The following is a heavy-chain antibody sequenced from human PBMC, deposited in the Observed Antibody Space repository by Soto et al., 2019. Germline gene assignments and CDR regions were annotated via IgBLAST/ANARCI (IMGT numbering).Heavy chain of an antibody. CDR2: INHSGST. D-gene: IGHD3-22*01. CDR3: ARIRDSSGYCLAY. J-gene: IGHJ4*02. Sequence: PSETLSLTCAVYGGSFSGYYWSWIRQPPGKGLEWIGEINHSGSTNYNPSLKSRVTISVDTSKNQFSLKLSSVTAADTAVYYCARIRDSSGYCLAYWGKGTQVTVSS. V-gene: IGHV4-34*01. CDR1: GGSFSGYY.